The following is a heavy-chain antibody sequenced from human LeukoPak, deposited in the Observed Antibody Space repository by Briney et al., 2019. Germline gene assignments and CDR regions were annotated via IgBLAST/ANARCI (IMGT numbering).Heavy chain of an antibody. Sequence: GESLTLSCTGSGFLFSGYGMIWVRQAPGKGLDWLAAIGGSGATTFYADSVKGRFTISRDNSKNTLNLQMSSLRAEDTALYYCAKSLYGDYEDWYFDLWGRGTLLTVSS. CDR3: AKSLYGDYEDWYFDL. CDR1: GFLFSGYG. J-gene: IGHJ2*01. CDR2: IGGSGATT. D-gene: IGHD4-17*01. V-gene: IGHV3-23*01.